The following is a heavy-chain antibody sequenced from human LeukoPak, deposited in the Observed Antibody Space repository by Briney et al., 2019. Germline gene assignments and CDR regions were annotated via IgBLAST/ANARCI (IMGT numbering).Heavy chain of an antibody. CDR2: FDPADGVT. CDR1: GYTLTELS. J-gene: IGHJ4*02. V-gene: IGHV1-24*01. Sequence: ASVKVSCXVSGYTLTELSIHWVRQAPGRGLEWMRGFDPADGVTIYAQKFQGRVTMTEDTSTDTAYMKLSSLRSADTALYYCATESRVRGPRFFDYWGQGTLVIVSS. CDR3: ATESRVRGPRFFDY. D-gene: IGHD3-10*01.